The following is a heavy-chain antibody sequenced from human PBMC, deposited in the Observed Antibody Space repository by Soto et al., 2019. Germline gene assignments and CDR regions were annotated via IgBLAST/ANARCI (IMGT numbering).Heavy chain of an antibody. CDR3: ARGQKSSGWFNFDY. V-gene: IGHV4-59*01. CDR1: GGSISSYY. J-gene: IGHJ4*02. CDR2: IYYSGST. Sequence: SETLSLTCTVSGGSISSYYWSWIRQPPGKGLEWIGYIYYSGSTNYNPSLKSRVTISVDTSKNQFSLKLSSVTAADTAVYYCARGQKSSGWFNFDYWGQGTLVTVSS. D-gene: IGHD6-19*01.